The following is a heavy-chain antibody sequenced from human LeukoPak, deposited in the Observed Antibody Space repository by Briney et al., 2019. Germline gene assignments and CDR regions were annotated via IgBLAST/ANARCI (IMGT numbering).Heavy chain of an antibody. Sequence: GGSLRLSCAASGFTFSDAWMNWVRQAPGKGLEWVGHIKTKTDGGTTDYGAPVKGRFTISRDDSKNTLYLQMNSLKTEDTAVYYCTGRNFDYWGQGTLVTVSS. J-gene: IGHJ4*02. CDR2: IKTKTDGGTT. V-gene: IGHV3-15*01. CDR3: TGRNFDY. CDR1: GFTFSDAW.